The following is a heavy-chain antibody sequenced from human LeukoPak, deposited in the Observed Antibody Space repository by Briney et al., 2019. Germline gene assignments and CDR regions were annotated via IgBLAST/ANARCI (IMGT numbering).Heavy chain of an antibody. D-gene: IGHD6-13*01. J-gene: IGHJ4*02. CDR1: GFTFSSYE. V-gene: IGHV3-48*01. CDR2: ISSSSSTI. CDR3: ARTRRWSDRIAAAGTCDY. Sequence: PGGSLRLSCAASGFTFSSYEMNWVRQAPGKGLEWVSYISSSSSTIYYADSVKGRFTISRDNAKNSLYLQMNSLRAEDTAVYYCARTRRWSDRIAAAGTCDYWGQGTLVTVSS.